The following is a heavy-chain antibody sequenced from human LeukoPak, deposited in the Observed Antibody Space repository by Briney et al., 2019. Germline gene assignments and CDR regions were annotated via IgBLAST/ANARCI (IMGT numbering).Heavy chain of an antibody. CDR1: GFTFSSYW. J-gene: IGHJ4*02. V-gene: IGHV3-7*01. CDR3: ARDVTALDS. Sequence: QPGGSLRLSCAASGFTFSSYWMSWVRQAPEKGLEWVANINQGGSEKYNVDSVRGRFTISRDNAKNSLYLQMNSLRADDTAVYYCARDVTALDSWGQGTLVTVSS. D-gene: IGHD2-2*01. CDR2: INQGGSEK.